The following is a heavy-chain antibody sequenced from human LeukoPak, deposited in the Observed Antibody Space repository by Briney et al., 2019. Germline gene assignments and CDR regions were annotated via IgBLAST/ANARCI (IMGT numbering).Heavy chain of an antibody. J-gene: IGHJ4*02. CDR3: ARRFDS. CDR2: IGPGGDI. V-gene: IGHV3-48*01. Sequence: GGSLRPSCAASGFSFTAYSMNWVRQAPGRGLEWISYIGPGGDIYYADSVTGRFTVSRDTAKNSLYLQMNGLRVEDTAVYYCARRFDSWGQGTLVTVSS. CDR1: GFSFTAYS.